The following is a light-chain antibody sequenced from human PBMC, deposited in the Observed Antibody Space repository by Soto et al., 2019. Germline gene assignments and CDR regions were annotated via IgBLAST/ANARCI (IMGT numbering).Light chain of an antibody. Sequence: DIQMTQSPSTLSASVGDRVTITCRASQSISTWLAWYQQKPGKAPKLLIFEATTSETGVPSRFSGSGSGTDFTLTITSLQPDDLATYYCQQYSTYWTFGQGTKVEVK. CDR2: EAT. J-gene: IGKJ1*01. CDR3: QQYSTYWT. V-gene: IGKV1-5*01. CDR1: QSISTW.